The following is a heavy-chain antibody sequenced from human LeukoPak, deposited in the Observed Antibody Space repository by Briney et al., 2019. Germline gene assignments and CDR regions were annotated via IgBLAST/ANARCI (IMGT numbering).Heavy chain of an antibody. D-gene: IGHD1-1*01. J-gene: IGHJ3*02. CDR1: GGSISSYY. V-gene: IGHV4-59*08. CDR2: IYYSGST. CDR3: ARHSFGSGAFDI. Sequence: SETLSLTCTVSGGSISSYYWSWIRQPPGKGLEWIGYIYYSGSTNYNPSLKSRVTISVDTSKNQFSLKLSSVTAADTAVYYCARHSFGSGAFDIWGQGTMITVSS.